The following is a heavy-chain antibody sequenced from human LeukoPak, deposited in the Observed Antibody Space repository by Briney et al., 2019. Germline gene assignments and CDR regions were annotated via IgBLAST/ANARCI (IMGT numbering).Heavy chain of an antibody. CDR3: ARDQVVVVPAARTYYYYGMDV. V-gene: IGHV1-18*01. CDR1: GYTFTSYG. CDR2: ISAYNDNT. D-gene: IGHD2-2*01. Sequence: ASVKLSCKASGYTFTSYGISWVRQAPGQGLEWMVWISAYNDNTNYAQKLQGRVTMTTDTSTSTAYMELRSLRSDDTAVYYCARDQVVVVPAARTYYYYGMDVWGQGTTVTVSS. J-gene: IGHJ6*02.